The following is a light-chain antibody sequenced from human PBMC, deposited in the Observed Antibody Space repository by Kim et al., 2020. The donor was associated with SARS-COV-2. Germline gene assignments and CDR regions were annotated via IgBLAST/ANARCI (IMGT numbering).Light chain of an antibody. V-gene: IGLV2-11*03. CDR2: DVT. J-gene: IGLJ3*02. CDR3: CSYTGRYSWV. Sequence: QSVTISCTGTNSDVGGYNYVSWYQQHPDKVPKLLIYDVTTRPSGVPDRFSGSKSGNTASLTISGLQAEDESDYYCCSYTGRYSWVFGGGTKVTVL. CDR1: NSDVGGYNY.